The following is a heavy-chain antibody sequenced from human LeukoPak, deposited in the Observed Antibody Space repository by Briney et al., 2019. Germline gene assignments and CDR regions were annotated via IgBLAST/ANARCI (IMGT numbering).Heavy chain of an antibody. V-gene: IGHV4-59*01. Sequence: PSETLSLTCTVSRGSISNYYWGWIRQPPGKGLKWIGFFSYSGSTNYNPSLKSRVTISVDTSKNQFSLKLTSVTAADTAVYYCARDGPGDVGFDYWGQGTLVTVSS. CDR3: ARDGPGDVGFDY. J-gene: IGHJ4*02. D-gene: IGHD7-27*01. CDR2: FSYSGST. CDR1: RGSISNYY.